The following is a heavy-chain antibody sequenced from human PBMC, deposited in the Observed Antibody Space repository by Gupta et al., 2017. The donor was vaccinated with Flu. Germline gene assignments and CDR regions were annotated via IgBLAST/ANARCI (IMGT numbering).Heavy chain of an antibody. CDR2: IYYSGST. J-gene: IGHJ4*02. D-gene: IGHD2/OR15-2a*01. Sequence: QLQLQESGPGLVKPSETLSLTCTVPGGSISSSSYYWGWIRQPPGKGLEWIGSIYYSGSTYYNPSLKSRVTISVDTSKNQFSLKLSSVTAADTAVYYCASFYGNKAFDYWGQGTLVTVSS. V-gene: IGHV4-39*01. CDR1: GGSISSSSYY. CDR3: ASFYGNKAFDY.